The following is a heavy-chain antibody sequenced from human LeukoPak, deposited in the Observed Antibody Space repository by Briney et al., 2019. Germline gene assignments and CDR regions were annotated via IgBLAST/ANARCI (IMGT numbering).Heavy chain of an antibody. Sequence: GASVKVSCKASGYTFTGYYLHWVRQAPGQGLKWMGWINPNSGGTNYAQKFQGRVTMTRDTSISTAYMELSRLRFDDTAVYYCARDKRAGYSSGWYIFDYWGQGTLATVSS. CDR2: INPNSGGT. V-gene: IGHV1-2*02. J-gene: IGHJ4*02. CDR3: ARDKRAGYSSGWYIFDY. CDR1: GYTFTGYY. D-gene: IGHD6-19*01.